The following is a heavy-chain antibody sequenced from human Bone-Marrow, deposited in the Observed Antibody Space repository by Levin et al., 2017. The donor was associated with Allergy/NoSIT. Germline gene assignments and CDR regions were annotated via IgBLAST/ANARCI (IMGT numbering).Heavy chain of an antibody. V-gene: IGHV4-39*07. CDR1: GGSISSSSYY. Sequence: ESLKISCTVSGGSISSSSYYWGWIRQPPGKGLEWIGSIYYSGSTYYNPSLKSRVTISVDTSKNQFSLKLSSVTAADTAVYYCATQTPPPNWGQGTLVTVSS. CDR2: IYYSGST. CDR3: ATQTPPPN. J-gene: IGHJ4*02.